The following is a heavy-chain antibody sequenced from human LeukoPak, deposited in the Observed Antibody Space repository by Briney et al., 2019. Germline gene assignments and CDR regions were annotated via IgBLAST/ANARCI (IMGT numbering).Heavy chain of an antibody. V-gene: IGHV3-23*01. CDR3: AKEVVYETDYYYYYGMDV. D-gene: IGHD2-15*01. CDR2: ISGSGGST. J-gene: IGHJ6*02. CDR1: GFTFSSYA. Sequence: GGSLRLSCAASGFTFSSYAMSWVRQAPGKGLEWVSAISGSGGSTYYADSVKGRFTISRDNSKNTLYLQMNSLRAEDTAVYYSAKEVVYETDYYYYYGMDVWGQGTTVTVSS.